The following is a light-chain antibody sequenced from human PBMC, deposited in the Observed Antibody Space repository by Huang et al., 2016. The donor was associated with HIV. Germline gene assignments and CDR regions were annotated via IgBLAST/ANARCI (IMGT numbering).Light chain of an antibody. CDR2: GAS. CDR3: QQYGSSPRE. V-gene: IGKV3-20*01. Sequence: EIVLTQSPGTLSLSPGESATLSCRASQSVCSSYLAWYQQKPGQPPRLLSYGASSWATGIPDRFSGSGSGTDVSLTISRLEPEDFAVYYCQQYGSSPREFGQGTKVEIK. CDR1: QSVCSSY. J-gene: IGKJ1*01.